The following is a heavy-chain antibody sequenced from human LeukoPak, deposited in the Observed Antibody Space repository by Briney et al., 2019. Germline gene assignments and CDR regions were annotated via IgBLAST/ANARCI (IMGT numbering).Heavy chain of an antibody. CDR3: ARLRLGQWLEFAY. CDR1: GGSISSYY. V-gene: IGHV4-59*08. Sequence: SETLSLTCTVSGGSISSYYWSWIRQPPGKGLEWIGYIYYSGSTNYNPSLKSRVTISVDTSKNQFSLKLSSVTAADTAVYYCARLRLGQWLEFAYWGQGTLVTVSS. J-gene: IGHJ4*02. CDR2: IYYSGST. D-gene: IGHD6-19*01.